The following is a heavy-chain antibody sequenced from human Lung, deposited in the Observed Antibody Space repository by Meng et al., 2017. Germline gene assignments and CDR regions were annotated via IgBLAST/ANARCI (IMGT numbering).Heavy chain of an antibody. CDR1: GGSFSDYY. J-gene: IGHJ4*02. Sequence: GRRHAWAVGLFRPSETLSLTCFCSGGSFSDYYWSWIRQPPGKGLEWIGEINHSGSTNYNPSLESRATISVDTSQNNLSLKLSSVTAADSAVYYCARGPTTMAHDFDYWGQGTLVTVSS. CDR3: ARGPTTMAHDFDY. CDR2: INHSGST. D-gene: IGHD4-11*01. V-gene: IGHV4-34*01.